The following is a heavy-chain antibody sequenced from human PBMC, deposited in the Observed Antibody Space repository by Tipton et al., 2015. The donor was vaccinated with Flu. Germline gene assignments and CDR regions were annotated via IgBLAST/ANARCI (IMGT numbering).Heavy chain of an antibody. Sequence: SLRLSCATSGFTFSTYWMTWVRQAPGKGLEWVANINQDGSERYYVDSVKGRFTISRDDAKNSLYLQMNSLRADDTALYYCARDLRTIRWTPPQYWGQGTLVTVSS. V-gene: IGHV3-7*01. J-gene: IGHJ1*01. CDR2: INQDGSER. CDR3: ARDLRTIRWTPPQY. CDR1: GFTFSTYW. D-gene: IGHD5-24*01.